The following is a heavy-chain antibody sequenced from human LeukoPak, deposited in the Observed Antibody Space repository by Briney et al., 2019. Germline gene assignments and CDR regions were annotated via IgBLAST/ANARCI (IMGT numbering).Heavy chain of an antibody. CDR2: ISSSSSTI. CDR1: GFTFSSYA. J-gene: IGHJ3*02. CDR3: ARAKRNGFDI. V-gene: IGHV3-48*01. Sequence: PGGSLRLSCAASGFTFSSYAMNWVRQAPGKGLEWVSYISSSSSTIYYADSVKGRFTISRDNAKNSLYLQMSSLRAEDTAVYYCARAKRNGFDIWGQGTMVTVSS.